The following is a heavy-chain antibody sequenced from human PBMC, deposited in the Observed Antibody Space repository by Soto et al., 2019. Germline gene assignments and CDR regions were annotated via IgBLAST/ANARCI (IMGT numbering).Heavy chain of an antibody. V-gene: IGHV2-5*02. CDR2: IYWDDEK. J-gene: IGHJ4*02. CDR1: GFSLTTSGVG. D-gene: IGHD3-3*01. CDR3: SHRVLRTVFGLVTTTAIFFDF. Sequence: QITLNESGPTVVRPTETLTLTCRFSGFSLTTSGVGVGWIRQSPGKAPEWIALIYWDDEKRYSASLKSRLTSTTDTSKNQVVLTVSDLDPTDTATYYCSHRVLRTVFGLVTTTAIFFDFWGPGTPVAVSS.